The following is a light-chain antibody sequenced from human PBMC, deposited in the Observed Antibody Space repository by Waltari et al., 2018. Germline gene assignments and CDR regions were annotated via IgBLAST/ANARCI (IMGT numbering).Light chain of an antibody. J-gene: IGKJ1*01. Sequence: DIQMTPSPSALSASIGDRITLTCRASQTIGPWLAWHQQKPGKAPKLLIYKASNLQTGVPSRFSGSGSGTEFTLTISSLQPDDFATYYCLQYNSYPWTFGQGTKVEVK. CDR3: LQYNSYPWT. V-gene: IGKV1-5*03. CDR2: KAS. CDR1: QTIGPW.